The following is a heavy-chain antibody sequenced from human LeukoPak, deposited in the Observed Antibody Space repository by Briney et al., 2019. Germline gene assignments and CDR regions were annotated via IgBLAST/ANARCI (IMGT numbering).Heavy chain of an antibody. CDR3: AREGYSYGPFDY. Sequence: GRSLRLSCAASGFTFSSYGMHWVRQAPGKGLEWVAVISYDGSNKYYADSVKGRFTISRDNSKNTVYLQMNSLRAEDTAVYYCAREGYSYGPFDYWGQGPLVTVSS. J-gene: IGHJ4*02. CDR1: GFTFSSYG. V-gene: IGHV3-30*03. CDR2: ISYDGSNK. D-gene: IGHD5-18*01.